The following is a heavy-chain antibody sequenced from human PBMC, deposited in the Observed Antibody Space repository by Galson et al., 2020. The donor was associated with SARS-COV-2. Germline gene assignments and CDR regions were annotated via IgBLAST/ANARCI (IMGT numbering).Heavy chain of an antibody. D-gene: IGHD6-25*01. J-gene: IGHJ4*02. V-gene: IGHV3-7*01. CDR1: GFTFNDFW. CDR2: IKGDGSET. Sequence: GVLKISCEVSGFTFNDFWMSWFRQAPGKGLEWVANIKGDGSETNYADFVKGRFSISRDNAANSLYLQMNSLRVEDSAVYYCSREGLQGGLWGQGTRVTGSS. CDR3: SREGLQGGL.